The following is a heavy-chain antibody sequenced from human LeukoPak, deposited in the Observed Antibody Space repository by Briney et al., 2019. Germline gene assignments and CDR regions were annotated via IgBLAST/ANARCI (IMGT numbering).Heavy chain of an antibody. CDR1: GFTFSGSA. J-gene: IGHJ3*02. D-gene: IGHD3-22*01. CDR3: TRLGDSSGYYSDAFDN. V-gene: IGHV3-73*01. Sequence: PGGSLRLSCAASGFTFSGSAMHWVRQASGKGLEWVGRIRSKANSYATAYAASVKGRFTISRDDSKNTAYLQMNSLKTEDTAVYYCTRLGDSSGYYSDAFDNWGQGTMVTVSS. CDR2: IRSKANSYAT.